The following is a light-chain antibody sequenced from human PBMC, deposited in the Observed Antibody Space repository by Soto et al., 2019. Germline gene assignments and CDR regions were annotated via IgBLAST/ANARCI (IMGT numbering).Light chain of an antibody. CDR2: EVS. V-gene: IGLV2-8*01. Sequence: QSVLAQPPSASGSPGQSVTISCTGTSSDVGGYNYVSWYQQHPGKAPKLMIYEVSKRPSGVPDRFSGSKSGNTACLTVSGLQAEDEADYYCSSYAGSNAHYVFGTGTKVTVL. J-gene: IGLJ1*01. CDR1: SSDVGGYNY. CDR3: SSYAGSNAHYV.